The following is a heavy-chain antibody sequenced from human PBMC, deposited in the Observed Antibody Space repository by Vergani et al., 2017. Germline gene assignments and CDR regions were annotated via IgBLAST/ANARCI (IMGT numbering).Heavy chain of an antibody. CDR2: IIPIFGTA. Sequence: QVQLVQSGAEVKKPGSSVTVSCKASGGTFSSYAISWVRQAPGQGLEWMGGIIPIFGTANYAQKFQGRVTITADESTSTAYMELSSLRSEDTAVYYCARAKGGSYYGDYDYGMDVWGQGTTVTVSS. V-gene: IGHV1-69*12. J-gene: IGHJ6*02. D-gene: IGHD1-26*01. CDR3: ARAKGGSYYGDYDYGMDV. CDR1: GGTFSSYA.